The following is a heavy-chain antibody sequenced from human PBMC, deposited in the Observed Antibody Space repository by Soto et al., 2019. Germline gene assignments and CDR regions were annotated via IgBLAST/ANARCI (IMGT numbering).Heavy chain of an antibody. CDR2: SYYSGST. V-gene: IGHV4-59*01. CDR3: ARASPPRLFGGLLQGYYYYYCMNV. CDR1: GGSISSYY. J-gene: IGHJ6*04. Sequence: PSETLSLTCTVSGGSISSYYWSWIRQPPGKGLEWIGYSYYSGSTNYNPSLKSRVTISVDTSKNQLSLKLSSVTAADTAVYYCARASPPRLFGGLLQGYYYYYCMNVWDTGSTGT. D-gene: IGHD3-16*01.